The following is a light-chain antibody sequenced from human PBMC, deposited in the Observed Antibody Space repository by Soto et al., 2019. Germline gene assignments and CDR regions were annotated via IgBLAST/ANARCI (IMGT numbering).Light chain of an antibody. CDR3: STWDDRQSGRV. Sequence: QSALPQPPSVSGTPGQRVTVSCSGNTANIGKNFVYWYQQFPGTAPKLLIYDNDRRPEGVPDRFSGSKSDTSASLAISGLRSEDEADYYCSTWDDRQSGRVFGTGTKLTVL. V-gene: IGLV1-47*01. CDR2: DND. J-gene: IGLJ1*01. CDR1: TANIGKNF.